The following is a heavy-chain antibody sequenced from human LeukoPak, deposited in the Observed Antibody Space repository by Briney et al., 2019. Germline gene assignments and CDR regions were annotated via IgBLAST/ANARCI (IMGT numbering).Heavy chain of an antibody. Sequence: GGSLRLSCAASGFTFSSYAMSWVRQAPGKGLEWVSAISGSGGSTYYGDSVKGRFTISRDNSKNTLYLQMNSLRAEDTAVYYCAKDYSVGFLEWLSQFVYWGQGTLVTVSS. D-gene: IGHD3-3*01. CDR1: GFTFSSYA. J-gene: IGHJ4*02. CDR3: AKDYSVGFLEWLSQFVY. CDR2: ISGSGGST. V-gene: IGHV3-23*01.